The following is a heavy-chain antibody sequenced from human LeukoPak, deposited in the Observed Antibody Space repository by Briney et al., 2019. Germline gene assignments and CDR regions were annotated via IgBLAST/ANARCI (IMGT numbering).Heavy chain of an antibody. CDR2: IIPIFGTT. Sequence: ASVKVSCKASGGTFSNYGVSWVRQAPGQGLEWMGRIIPIFGTTNYAQRFQGRVTITTDESTSTVYMELSSLRSEDTAVYYCAGDPLELTSPSFAHYSDYWGQGTLVTVSS. D-gene: IGHD1-7*01. CDR3: AGDPLELTSPSFAHYSDY. CDR1: GGTFSNYG. V-gene: IGHV1-69*05. J-gene: IGHJ4*02.